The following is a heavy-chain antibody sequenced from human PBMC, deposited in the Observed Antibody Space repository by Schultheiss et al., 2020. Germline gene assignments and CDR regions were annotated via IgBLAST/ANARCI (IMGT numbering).Heavy chain of an antibody. CDR1: GFTFSSYA. V-gene: IGHV3-23*01. D-gene: IGHD6-13*01. CDR3: ARGGGSRRSYYYYGMDV. Sequence: GGSLRLSCAASGFTFSSYAMSWVRQAPGKGLEWVSAISGSGGSTYYADSVKGRFTISRDNSKNTLYLQMNSLRAEDTAVYYCARGGGSRRSYYYYGMDVWGQGTTVTVSS. J-gene: IGHJ6*02. CDR2: ISGSGGST.